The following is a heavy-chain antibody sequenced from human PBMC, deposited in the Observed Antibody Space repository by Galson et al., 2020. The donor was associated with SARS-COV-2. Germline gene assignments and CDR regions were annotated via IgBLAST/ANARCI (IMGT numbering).Heavy chain of an antibody. Sequence: SCAASGFTFSKYAMNWVRQAPGKGLEWVSAITGSGETTYYADSVKGRFTVSRDNSQNTLYLQMHSLRAEDTAVYYCAKETWVEELLSPIDHWGQGTLVTVSS. CDR2: ITGSGETT. CDR3: AKETWVEELLSPIDH. J-gene: IGHJ4*02. V-gene: IGHV3-23*01. D-gene: IGHD2-21*01. CDR1: GFTFSKYA.